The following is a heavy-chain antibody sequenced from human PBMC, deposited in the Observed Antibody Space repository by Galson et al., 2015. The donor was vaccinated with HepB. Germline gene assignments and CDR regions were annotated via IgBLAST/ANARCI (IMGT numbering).Heavy chain of an antibody. V-gene: IGHV3-66*01. Sequence: SLRLSCAASGFTVSSNYMSWVRQAPGKGLEWVSVIYSGGSTYYADSVKGRFTISRDNSKNTLYLQMNSLRAEDTAVYYCATATNYCGGDCYPHWGQGTLVTVSS. CDR2: IYSGGST. CDR3: ATATNYCGGDCYPH. J-gene: IGHJ4*02. D-gene: IGHD2-21*01. CDR1: GFTVSSNY.